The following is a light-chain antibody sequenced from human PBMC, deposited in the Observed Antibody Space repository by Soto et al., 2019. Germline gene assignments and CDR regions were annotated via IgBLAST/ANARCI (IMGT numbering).Light chain of an antibody. J-gene: IGKJ1*01. V-gene: IGKV1-5*01. CDR2: DAS. Sequence: DIQMTQSPSTLSASVGDRVTITCRASQSISSWLAWYQQKPGKAPKLLIYDASSLESGVPSRFSGSGSGTEFTLTISSLQPDDFATYYCQQYNSYSQTLGQGIKVDIK. CDR1: QSISSW. CDR3: QQYNSYSQT.